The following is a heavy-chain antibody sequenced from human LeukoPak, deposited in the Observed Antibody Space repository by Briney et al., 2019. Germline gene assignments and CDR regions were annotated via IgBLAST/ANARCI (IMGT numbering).Heavy chain of an antibody. V-gene: IGHV4-59*01. Sequence: SETLSLTCTVSGGSISSYYWSWIRQPPGKGLEWIGYIYYSGSTNYNPSLKSRVTISVDTSKNQFSLKLSSVTAADTAVYYCARGAARWLQFGYYFDYWGQGTLVTVSS. CDR3: ARGAARWLQFGYYFDY. D-gene: IGHD5-24*01. CDR1: GGSISSYY. J-gene: IGHJ4*02. CDR2: IYYSGST.